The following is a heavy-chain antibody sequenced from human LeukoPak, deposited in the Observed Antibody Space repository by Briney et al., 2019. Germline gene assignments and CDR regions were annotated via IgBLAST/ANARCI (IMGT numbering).Heavy chain of an antibody. Sequence: GASVKVSCKASGYTFTSYGISWVRQAPGQGLEWMGWISAYNGNTNYAQKLQGRVTMTTDTSTSTAYMELRSLRSDDTAVYYCARDRAAMIVVVTGFDYWGQGTLVTVSS. CDR1: GYTFTSYG. CDR2: ISAYNGNT. V-gene: IGHV1-18*01. D-gene: IGHD3-22*01. J-gene: IGHJ4*02. CDR3: ARDRAAMIVVVTGFDY.